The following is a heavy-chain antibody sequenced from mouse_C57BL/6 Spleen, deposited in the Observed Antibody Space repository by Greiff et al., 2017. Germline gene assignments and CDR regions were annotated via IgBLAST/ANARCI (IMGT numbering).Heavy chain of an antibody. CDR1: GYTFTSYW. CDR3: AILPLGEGFAY. J-gene: IGHJ3*01. V-gene: IGHV1-61*01. D-gene: IGHD4-1*01. Sequence: QVQLQQPGAELVRPGSSVKLSCKASGYTFTSYWMDWVKQRPGQGLEWIGNIYPSDSETHYNQKFKDKATLTVDKSSSTAYMQLSSLTSEDSAVYYCAILPLGEGFAYWGQGTLVTVSA. CDR2: IYPSDSET.